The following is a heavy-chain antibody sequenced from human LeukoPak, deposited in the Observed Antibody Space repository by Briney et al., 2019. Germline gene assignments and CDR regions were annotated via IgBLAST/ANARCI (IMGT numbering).Heavy chain of an antibody. V-gene: IGHV3-33*05. CDR2: IQDDASTE. CDR1: GFIFSHYG. J-gene: IGHJ4*02. D-gene: IGHD2-21*01. CDR3: ARELSQIVWGGLDY. Sequence: GRSLRLSCAASGFIFSHYGMHWVRQAPGKGLEWVAVIQDDASTENFADSVKGRFTISRDNSKNTVFLQMNSLRVEDTAVYYCARELSQIVWGGLDYGGQGTLVSVSS.